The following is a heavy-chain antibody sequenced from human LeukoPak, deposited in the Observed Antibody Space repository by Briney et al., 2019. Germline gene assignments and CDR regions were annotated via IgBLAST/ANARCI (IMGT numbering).Heavy chain of an antibody. CDR2: IYTSGST. J-gene: IGHJ4*02. CDR3: ARGRGQWLVDFDY. V-gene: IGHV4-4*07. D-gene: IGHD6-19*01. CDR1: GGSISSYY. Sequence: SETLSLTCTDSGGSISSYYWSWSRQPAGKGLEWMWRIYTSGSTNYNPSLKSRVTMSVDKYKNQFSLKLSSVTGADTAVYYCARGRGQWLVDFDYWGQGTLVTVSP.